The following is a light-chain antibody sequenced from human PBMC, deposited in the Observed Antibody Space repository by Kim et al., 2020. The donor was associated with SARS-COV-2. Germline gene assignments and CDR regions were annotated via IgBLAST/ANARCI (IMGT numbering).Light chain of an antibody. J-gene: IGLJ2*01. CDR1: SSNIGNNY. Sequence: QSVLTQPPSVYAAPGQKVTISCSGSSSNIGNNYVSWYQQLPGTAPKLLIYDNNKRPSGIPDRFSGSKSGTSATLGITGLQTGDEADYYCGTWDSSLSAVVFGGGTQLTVL. V-gene: IGLV1-51*01. CDR3: GTWDSSLSAVV. CDR2: DNN.